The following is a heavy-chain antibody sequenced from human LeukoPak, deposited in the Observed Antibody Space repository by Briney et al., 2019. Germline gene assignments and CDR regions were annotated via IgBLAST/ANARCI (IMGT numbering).Heavy chain of an antibody. Sequence: GGSLRLSCAASGFTFSSYAMSWVRQAPGKGLEWVSAISGSGGNTYYADSVKGRFTISRDNSKNTLYLQMNSLRAKDTAVYYCAKDRGYTWDYWGQGTLVTVSS. J-gene: IGHJ4*02. CDR2: ISGSGGNT. CDR3: AKDRGYTWDY. CDR1: GFTFSSYA. D-gene: IGHD3-10*01. V-gene: IGHV3-23*01.